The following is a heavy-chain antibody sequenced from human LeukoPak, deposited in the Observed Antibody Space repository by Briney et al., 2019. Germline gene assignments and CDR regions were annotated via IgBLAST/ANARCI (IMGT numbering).Heavy chain of an antibody. CDR2: ISAYNGNT. CDR1: GYTFTSYG. CDR3: TTSIAARTFDY. Sequence: ASVKVSCKASGYTFTSYGISWVRQAPGQGLEWMGWISAYNGNTNYAQKLQGRVTMTTDTSTSTAYMELRSLRSDDTAVYYCTTSIAARTFDYWGQGTLVTVSS. V-gene: IGHV1-18*01. J-gene: IGHJ4*02. D-gene: IGHD6-6*01.